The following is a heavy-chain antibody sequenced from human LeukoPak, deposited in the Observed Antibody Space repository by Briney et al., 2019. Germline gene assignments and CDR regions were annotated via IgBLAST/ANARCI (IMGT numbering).Heavy chain of an antibody. CDR1: GGSMSNVY. CDR3: ARESNWVFDY. D-gene: IGHD7-27*01. Sequence: PSETLSLTCTVSGGSMSNVYWSWIRQPPGQGLEWLASIYYSGTPTYNPSLNRRGTISIDTSKNQFSLKLRSVTAADTATYSCARESNWVFDYWGQGARVTVSS. J-gene: IGHJ4*02. CDR2: IYYSGTP. V-gene: IGHV4-59*01.